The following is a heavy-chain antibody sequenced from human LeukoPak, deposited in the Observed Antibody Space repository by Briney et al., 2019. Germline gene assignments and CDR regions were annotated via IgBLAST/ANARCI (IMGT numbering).Heavy chain of an antibody. J-gene: IGHJ4*02. Sequence: ASVKVSCKASGYTFTSYGISWVRQAPGQGLEWMGWISAYNGNTNYAQKFQGRVTMTRDTSISTAYMGLSRLRSDDTAVYYCARSKWFGESLGDYWGQGTLVTVSS. CDR1: GYTFTSYG. D-gene: IGHD3-10*01. CDR3: ARSKWFGESLGDY. CDR2: ISAYNGNT. V-gene: IGHV1-18*01.